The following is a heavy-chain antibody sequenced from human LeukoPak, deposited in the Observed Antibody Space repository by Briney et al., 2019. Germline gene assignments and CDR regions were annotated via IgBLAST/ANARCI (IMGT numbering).Heavy chain of an antibody. Sequence: SETLSLTCAVYGGSFSGYYWSWIRQPPGKGLEWIGEINHSGSTNYNPSLKSRVTISVDTSKNQFSLKLSSVTAADTAVYYCARNQEGSGCIDYWGQGTLVTVSS. V-gene: IGHV4-34*01. CDR2: INHSGST. CDR3: ARNQEGSGCIDY. CDR1: GGSFSGYY. D-gene: IGHD6-19*01. J-gene: IGHJ4*02.